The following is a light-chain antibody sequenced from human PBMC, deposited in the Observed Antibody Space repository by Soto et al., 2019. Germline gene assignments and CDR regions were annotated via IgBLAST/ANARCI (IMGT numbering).Light chain of an antibody. CDR2: QAS. Sequence: DIQMTQSPSTLSASVGDRVASTCRASQSVSGWLDWYQQKPGKVPKLLIYQASTLEDGVPSRFSGSASGTEFTLTISSLQPDDSATYYCQHYNDYSYTFGPGTNLEIK. CDR3: QHYNDYSYT. J-gene: IGKJ2*01. V-gene: IGKV1-5*03. CDR1: QSVSGW.